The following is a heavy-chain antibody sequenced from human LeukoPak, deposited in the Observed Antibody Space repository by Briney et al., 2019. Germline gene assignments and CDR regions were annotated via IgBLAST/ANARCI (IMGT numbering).Heavy chain of an antibody. V-gene: IGHV4-59*08. CDR3: ARQVGTFYYYFGMDV. D-gene: IGHD1-14*01. CDR1: GGSISSYY. CDR2: VYYSGGT. J-gene: IGHJ6*02. Sequence: PSETLSLTCSVSGGSISSYYWSWIRQPPGKGLEWIGYVYYSGGTNYNPSLKSRVTISVDTSKNQLSLKLNSVTAADTAVYYCARQVGTFYYYFGMDVWGQGTTVTVSS.